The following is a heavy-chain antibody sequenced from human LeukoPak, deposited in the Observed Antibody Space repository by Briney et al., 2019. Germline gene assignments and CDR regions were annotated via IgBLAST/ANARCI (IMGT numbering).Heavy chain of an antibody. V-gene: IGHV1-24*01. CDR3: VSIDLDS. Sequence: ASVKLFCKVSGYTLTELSIHWVRQAPGKGLEWMGGEDGGPIYAQKFQGRITMTEVTSTDTAYMDVSSLRSEDTAVYYCVSIDLDSWGQGTLVTVSS. D-gene: IGHD3-16*02. CDR1: GYTLTELS. J-gene: IGHJ4*02. CDR2: EDGGP.